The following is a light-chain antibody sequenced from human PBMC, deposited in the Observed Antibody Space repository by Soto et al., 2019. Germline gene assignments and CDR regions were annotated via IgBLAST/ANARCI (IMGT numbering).Light chain of an antibody. CDR3: QSFDRGPSGVYV. J-gene: IGLJ1*01. CDR2: GNN. V-gene: IGLV1-40*01. CDR1: SSNIGAGYA. Sequence: QSVLTHPPSVSGAPGQRVTLSCTGSSSNIGAGYAVHWFQQLPGTAPKLLIFGNNNRPSGVPDRFSVSRSGTSASLAITGLQAEDEGNYYCQSFDRGPSGVYVFGTGTKVTVL.